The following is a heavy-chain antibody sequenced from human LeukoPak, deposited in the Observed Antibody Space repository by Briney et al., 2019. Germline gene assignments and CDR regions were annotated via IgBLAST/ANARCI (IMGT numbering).Heavy chain of an antibody. V-gene: IGHV3-30-3*01. Sequence: GGSLRLSCAASGFTFSSYAMHWVRQAPGKGLEWVVVISYDGSNKYYADSVKGRFTISRDNSKNTLYLQMNSLRAEDTAVYYCAKVGWATIAAAGPGHFDYWGQGTLVTVSS. CDR3: AKVGWATIAAAGPGHFDY. D-gene: IGHD6-13*01. CDR2: ISYDGSNK. J-gene: IGHJ4*02. CDR1: GFTFSSYA.